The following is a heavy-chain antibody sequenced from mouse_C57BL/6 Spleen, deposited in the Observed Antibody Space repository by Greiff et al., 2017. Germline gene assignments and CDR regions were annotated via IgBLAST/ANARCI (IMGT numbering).Heavy chain of an antibody. Sequence: VQLQQSGTELVKPGASVKISCKASGYSFTGYYMNWVKQSPEKSLEWIGEINPSTGGTTYNQKFKAKATLTVDKSSSTAYMQLKSLTSEDSAVYYCAPMVTTKDYAMDYWGQGTSVTVSS. V-gene: IGHV1-42*01. CDR3: APMVTTKDYAMDY. J-gene: IGHJ4*01. CDR2: INPSTGGT. D-gene: IGHD2-2*01. CDR1: GYSFTGYY.